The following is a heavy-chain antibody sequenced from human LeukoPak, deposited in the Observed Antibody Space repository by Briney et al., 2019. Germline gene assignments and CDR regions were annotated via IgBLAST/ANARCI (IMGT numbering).Heavy chain of an antibody. V-gene: IGHV1-69*13. CDR3: ARDKGITMVRGDHADY. CDR2: IIPIFGTA. J-gene: IGHJ4*02. CDR1: GGTFSSYA. Sequence: SVKVSCKASGGTFSSYAISWVRQAPGQGLEWMGGIIPIFGTANYAQKFQGRVTITADESTSTAYMELSSLRSEDTAVYYCARDKGITMVRGDHADYWGQGTLVTVSS. D-gene: IGHD3-10*01.